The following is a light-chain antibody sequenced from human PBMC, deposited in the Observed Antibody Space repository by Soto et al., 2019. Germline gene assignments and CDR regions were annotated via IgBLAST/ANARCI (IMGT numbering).Light chain of an antibody. CDR3: AAWDDSLSGYV. CDR2: NFD. Sequence: QSVLTQPPSASGSPGQRVTISCSGSSSNIGTNYVYWYQQLPGTAPKLLIYNFDQRPSGVPDRFSGSKSGTSASLAISGLRSEDEADYYCAAWDDSLSGYVFETGTKVTV. CDR1: SSNIGTNY. V-gene: IGLV1-47*02. J-gene: IGLJ1*01.